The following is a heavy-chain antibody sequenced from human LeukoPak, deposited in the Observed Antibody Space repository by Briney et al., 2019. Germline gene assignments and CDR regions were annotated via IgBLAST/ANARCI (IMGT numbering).Heavy chain of an antibody. CDR3: VRRTVPTNADAFDI. Sequence: PSETLSLTCAVSAYSPRSGYSWGWIRQPPGQGLARIGSIYHSGSTYYNPSLKTRVTISVDTSKNQFSLKLGSVTAADKTVYHRVRRTVPTNADAFDICGQGLMVTVSS. V-gene: IGHV4-38-2*01. D-gene: IGHD4-17*01. CDR1: AYSPRSGYS. J-gene: IGHJ3*02. CDR2: IYHSGST.